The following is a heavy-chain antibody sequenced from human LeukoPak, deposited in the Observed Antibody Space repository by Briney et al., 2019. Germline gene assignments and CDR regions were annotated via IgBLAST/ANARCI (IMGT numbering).Heavy chain of an antibody. D-gene: IGHD2-8*01. CDR3: AREYCTRSTCYFDY. J-gene: IGHJ4*02. CDR2: ILYSGST. Sequence: PSETLSLTCTVSGGSLSSYYWSWIRQPPEKGLEWIGYILYSGSTNYNPPLKSRLTISVDTSKNQFSLKLSSVTAADTAVYYFAREYCTRSTCYFDYWGQGTLVTASS. CDR1: GGSLSSYY. V-gene: IGHV4-59*01.